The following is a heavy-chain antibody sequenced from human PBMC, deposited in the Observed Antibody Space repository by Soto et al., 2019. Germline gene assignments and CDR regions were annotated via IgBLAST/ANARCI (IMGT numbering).Heavy chain of an antibody. V-gene: IGHV4-61*01. Sequence: SETLSLTCAVSGDSVSNDNYYWSWIRQPPGKGLEWIGYIYYSGTTNYNSYLKSRLSLSVDMSKNQFSLKLASVTAADTAVYYCAKGLYYYDSSGPFDYWGQGTLVTVSS. CDR2: IYYSGTT. CDR1: GDSVSNDNYY. CDR3: AKGLYYYDSSGPFDY. D-gene: IGHD3-22*01. J-gene: IGHJ4*02.